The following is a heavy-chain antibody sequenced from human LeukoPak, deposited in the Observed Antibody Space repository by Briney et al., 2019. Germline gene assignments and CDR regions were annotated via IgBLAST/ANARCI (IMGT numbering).Heavy chain of an antibody. Sequence: SETLSLTCAVSGYSISSGYYWGWIRQPPGKGLEWIGSIYHSGSTYYNPSLKSRVTISVDTSKNQFSLKLSSVTAADTAVYYCASLNMITFGGGVANFDYWGQGTLVTVSS. J-gene: IGHJ4*02. CDR1: GYSISSGYY. D-gene: IGHD3-16*01. V-gene: IGHV4-38-2*01. CDR2: IYHSGST. CDR3: ASLNMITFGGGVANFDY.